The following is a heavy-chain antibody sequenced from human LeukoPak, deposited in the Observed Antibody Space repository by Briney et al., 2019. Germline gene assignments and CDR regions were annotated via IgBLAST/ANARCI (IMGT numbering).Heavy chain of an antibody. CDR2: IYHSGST. Sequence: SETLSLTCTVSGGSISSSSYYWGWIRQPPGKGLEWIGSIYHSGSTYYNPSLKSRVTISVDTSKNQFSLKLSSVTAADTAVYYCASRGYSGYDDYWGQGTLVTVSS. J-gene: IGHJ4*02. V-gene: IGHV4-39*01. D-gene: IGHD5-12*01. CDR1: GGSISSSSYY. CDR3: ASRGYSGYDDY.